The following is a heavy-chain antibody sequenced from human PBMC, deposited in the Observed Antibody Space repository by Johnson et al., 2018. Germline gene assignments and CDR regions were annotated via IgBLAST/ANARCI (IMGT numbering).Heavy chain of an antibody. CDR1: GGSIFSATW. D-gene: IGHD3-22*01. V-gene: IGHV4/OR15-8*02. CDR3: ARTYEYYYVSSGKVCAFDI. J-gene: IGHJ3*02. CDR2: IFHGGNT. Sequence: QVQLQESGPGLVKPSETLSLTCIISGGSIFSATWWTWVRQSPGKGLEWIGKIFHGGNTKYNPSLKSRVTISVDKPNNKFSLKLTSVTAGDRAVYYCARTYEYYYVSSGKVCAFDIWGQGTMVTVAS.